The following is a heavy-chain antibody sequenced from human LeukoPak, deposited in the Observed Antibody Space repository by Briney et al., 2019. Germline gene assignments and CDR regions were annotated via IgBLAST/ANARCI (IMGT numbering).Heavy chain of an antibody. J-gene: IGHJ4*02. CDR3: ARTRSPVGASDRNDY. D-gene: IGHD1-26*01. CDR1: GYTFTSYG. CDR2: ISAYNGNT. Sequence: ASVKVSCKASGYTFTSYGISWARQAPGQGLEWMGWISAYNGNTNYAQKLQGRVTMTTDTSTSTAYMELRSLRSDDTAVYYCARTRSPVGASDRNDYWGQGTLVTVSS. V-gene: IGHV1-18*01.